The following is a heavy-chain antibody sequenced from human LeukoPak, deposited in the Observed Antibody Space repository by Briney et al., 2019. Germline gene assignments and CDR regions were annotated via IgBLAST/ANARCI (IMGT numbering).Heavy chain of an antibody. CDR2: IKEDGSER. CDR3: ARAQYYDSSGYYYEDYFQH. J-gene: IGHJ1*01. V-gene: IGHV3-7*01. D-gene: IGHD3-22*01. Sequence: PGGSLRLSCEGSAFIFSGHWMNWVRQTPGKGLEWVASIKEDGSERQYVDSVKGRFTISRDNAKNSLYLQMNSLRDEDTAVYYCARAQYYDSSGYYYEDYFQHWGQGTLVTVSS. CDR1: AFIFSGHW.